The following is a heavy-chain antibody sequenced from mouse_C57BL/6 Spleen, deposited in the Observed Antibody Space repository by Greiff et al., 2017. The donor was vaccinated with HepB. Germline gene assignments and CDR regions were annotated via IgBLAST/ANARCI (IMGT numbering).Heavy chain of an antibody. CDR1: GYSITSGYY. V-gene: IGHV3-6*01. CDR3: ARVHYYAFDY. CDR2: ISYDGSN. D-gene: IGHD1-2*01. Sequence: EVQLVESGPGLVKPSQSLSLTCSVTGYSITSGYYWNWIRQFPGNKLEWMGYISYDGSNNYNPSLKNRISITRDTSKNQFFLKLNSVTTEDTATYYCARVHYYAFDYWGQGTTLTVSS. J-gene: IGHJ2*01.